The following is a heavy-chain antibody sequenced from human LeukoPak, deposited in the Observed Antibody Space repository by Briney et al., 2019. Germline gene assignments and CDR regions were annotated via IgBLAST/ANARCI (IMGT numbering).Heavy chain of an antibody. Sequence: PGGSLRLSCAASGLTFSGSAMSWVRQAPGKGLEWVSFISGSGNRTYYADSVKGRFTISRDNSKNTLYLQMNSLRAEDTAVYYCAKVLVLVSANRYYFDYWGQGTLVTVSS. CDR3: AKVLVLVSANRYYFDY. J-gene: IGHJ4*02. CDR2: ISGSGNRT. CDR1: GLTFSGSA. V-gene: IGHV3-23*01. D-gene: IGHD2-15*01.